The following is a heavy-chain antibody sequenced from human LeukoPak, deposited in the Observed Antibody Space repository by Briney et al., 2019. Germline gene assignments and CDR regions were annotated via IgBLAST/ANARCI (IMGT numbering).Heavy chain of an antibody. Sequence: PSETLSLTYAVYGRSFSGYFWSWFRQPPSKGLEWIGEINHSGSTNYNPSLESRVTISEDTPKNQFSLKLGSVTAADTAVYYGARGPPRDFGSSGFYFNYWGQGTLVTVSS. J-gene: IGHJ4*02. CDR1: GRSFSGYF. CDR3: ARGPPRDFGSSGFYFNY. V-gene: IGHV4-34*01. D-gene: IGHD3-22*01. CDR2: INHSGST.